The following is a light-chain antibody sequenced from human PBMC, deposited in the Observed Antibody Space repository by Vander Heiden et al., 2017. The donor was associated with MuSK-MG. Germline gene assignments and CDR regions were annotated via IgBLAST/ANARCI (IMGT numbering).Light chain of an antibody. J-gene: IGLJ3*02. Sequence: QSALTQPASVSGSPGQSITIPCTGTSSDVGGYNYVSWYQQHPGKAPILMMYEVSNRPSGVSNRFSGSKSGNTASLTISGLQAEDEADYYCSSYTSSNWVFGGGTKLTVL. V-gene: IGLV2-14*01. CDR2: EVS. CDR3: SSYTSSNWV. CDR1: SSDVGGYNY.